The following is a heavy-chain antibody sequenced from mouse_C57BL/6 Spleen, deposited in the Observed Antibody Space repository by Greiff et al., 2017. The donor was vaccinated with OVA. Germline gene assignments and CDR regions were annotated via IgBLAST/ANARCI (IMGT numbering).Heavy chain of an antibody. V-gene: IGHV5S21*01. CDR2: ISSGGDYI. D-gene: IGHD2-4*01. CDR1: GFTFSSYA. J-gene: IGHJ3*01. CDR3: TRPYDYEAWFAY. Sequence: EVMLVESGEGLVKPGGSLKLSCAASGFTFSSYAMSWVRQTPEKRLEWVAYISSGGDYIYYADTVKGRFTISRDNARNTLYLQMSSLKSEDTAMYYCTRPYDYEAWFAYWGQGTLVTVSA.